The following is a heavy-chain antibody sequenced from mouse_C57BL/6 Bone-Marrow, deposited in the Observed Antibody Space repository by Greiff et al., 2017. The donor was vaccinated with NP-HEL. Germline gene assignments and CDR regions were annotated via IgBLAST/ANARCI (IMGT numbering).Heavy chain of an antibody. CDR3: ARSWDYFDY. J-gene: IGHJ2*01. D-gene: IGHD4-1*01. CDR2: SNPGSGGT. V-gene: IGHV1-54*01. CDR1: GYAFTNYL. Sequence: QVQLQQSGAELVRPGTSVKVSCKASGYAFTNYLIEWVKQRPGQGLEWIGVSNPGSGGTNYNEKFKGKATLTADKSSSTAYMQLSSLTSEDSAVYFCARSWDYFDYWGQGTTLTVSS.